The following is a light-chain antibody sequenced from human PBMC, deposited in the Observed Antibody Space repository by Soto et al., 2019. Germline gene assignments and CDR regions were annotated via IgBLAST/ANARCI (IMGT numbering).Light chain of an antibody. CDR1: QTVLSSSNNRKT. CDR3: LQYYSIPFT. V-gene: IGKV4-1*01. J-gene: IGKJ2*01. CDR2: WAS. Sequence: DIVMTQSPDSLAVSLGERATINCKSGQTVLSSSNNRKTLAWYQQKPGQPPKLLIYWASTRQSGVPDRFSGSGSGTDFTLTINSLQAEDVAVYYCLQYYSIPFTFGQGTKVDIK.